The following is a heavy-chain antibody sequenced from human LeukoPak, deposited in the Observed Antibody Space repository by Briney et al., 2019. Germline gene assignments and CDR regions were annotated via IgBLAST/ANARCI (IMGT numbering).Heavy chain of an antibody. Sequence: KPGGSLRLSGAASGFTFSNAWMSWVRQAPGKGLEWVGRIKSKTDGGTTDYAAPVKGRFTISRDDSKNTLYLQMNSLKTEDTAVYYCTTGDNCGGDCYVDYWGQGTLVTVSS. D-gene: IGHD2-21*02. CDR3: TTGDNCGGDCYVDY. J-gene: IGHJ4*02. CDR2: IKSKTDGGTT. CDR1: GFTFSNAW. V-gene: IGHV3-15*01.